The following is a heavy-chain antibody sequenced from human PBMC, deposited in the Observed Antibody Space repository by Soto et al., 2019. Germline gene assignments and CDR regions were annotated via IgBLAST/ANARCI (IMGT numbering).Heavy chain of an antibody. CDR2: IYSDGSA. J-gene: IGHJ4*02. CDR1: GFTVSSNY. CDR3: ARHGYSYGGGYFDY. D-gene: IGHD5-18*01. V-gene: IGHV3-66*04. Sequence: EVQLVESGGGLVQPGGSLRLSCAASGFTVSSNYMSWVRQAPGKGLEWVSVIYSDGSAYYADSVKGRLTISRDNSKNTLYIQMNSLRAEDTAVYYCARHGYSYGGGYFDYWGQGTLVTVSS.